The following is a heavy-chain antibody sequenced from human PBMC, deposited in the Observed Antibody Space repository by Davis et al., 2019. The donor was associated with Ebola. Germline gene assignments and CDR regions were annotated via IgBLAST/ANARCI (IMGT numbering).Heavy chain of an antibody. J-gene: IGHJ4*02. CDR3: AKSGYYDSSGYYPFDY. Sequence: GESLKISCAASGFTFSSYGMHWVRQAPGKGLEWVAVISYDGSNKYYADSVKGRFTISRDNSKNTLYLQMNSLRAEDTAVYYCAKSGYYDSSGYYPFDYWGQGTLVTVSS. CDR2: ISYDGSNK. D-gene: IGHD3-22*01. CDR1: GFTFSSYG. V-gene: IGHV3-30*18.